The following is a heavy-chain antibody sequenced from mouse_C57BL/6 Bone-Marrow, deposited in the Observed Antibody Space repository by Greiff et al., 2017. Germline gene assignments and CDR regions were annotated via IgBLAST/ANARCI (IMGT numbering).Heavy chain of an antibody. Sequence: EVLLVESGGGLVKPGGSLKLSCAASGFTFSSYAMSWVRQTPEKRLEWVATISDGGSYTYYPDNVKGRFTISRDNAKNNLYLQMSHLKSEDTAMYYCARPSYSNYAWFAYWGQGTLVTVSA. CDR2: ISDGGSYT. CDR3: ARPSYSNYAWFAY. V-gene: IGHV5-4*01. CDR1: GFTFSSYA. D-gene: IGHD2-5*01. J-gene: IGHJ3*01.